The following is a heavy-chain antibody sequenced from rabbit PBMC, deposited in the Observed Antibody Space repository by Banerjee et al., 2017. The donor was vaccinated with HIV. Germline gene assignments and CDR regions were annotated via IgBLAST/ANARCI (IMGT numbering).Heavy chain of an antibody. CDR3: ARGWLYYTYGYDIGDL. D-gene: IGHD6-1*01. CDR2: IVTGSGRT. J-gene: IGHJ4*01. CDR1: GFSFSSSYW. Sequence: QEQLVESGGDLVKPGASLTLTCTASGFSFSSSYWIWWVRHAPGKGLEWIACIVTGSGRTYYASWVSGRFTISSDNAQNTVDLQMNSLTAADTATYFCARGWLYYTYGYDIGDLWGQGTLVTVS. V-gene: IGHV1S45*01.